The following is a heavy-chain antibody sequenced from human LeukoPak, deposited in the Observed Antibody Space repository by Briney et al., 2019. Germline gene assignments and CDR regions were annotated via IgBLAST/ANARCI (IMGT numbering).Heavy chain of an antibody. CDR1: GFTFSNAW. V-gene: IGHV3-15*01. CDR3: AKGVAVASPYYFDY. J-gene: IGHJ4*02. D-gene: IGHD6-19*01. Sequence: GGSLRLSCAASGFTFSNAWMSWVRQAPGKGLEWVGRIKSKTDGGTTDYAAPVKGRFTISRDDSKNTLYLQMNSLRAEDTAVYYCAKGVAVASPYYFDYWGQGTLVTVSS. CDR2: IKSKTDGGTT.